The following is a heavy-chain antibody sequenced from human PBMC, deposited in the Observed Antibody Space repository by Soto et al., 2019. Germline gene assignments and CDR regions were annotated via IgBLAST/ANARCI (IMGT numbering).Heavy chain of an antibody. V-gene: IGHV1-18*04. CDR1: GYTFTNHG. CDR3: ARDRVAGIWGDAFDS. Sequence: QVQLVQSGAEVKKPGASVKVSCKTSGYTFTNHGINWVRQAPGQGLEWMGWINPYNANVNYAQKLQGRVTMTTDTSTSTAYMYLSSLTSDDTAVYYCARDRVAGIWGDAFDSCCQGTMVTVSS. D-gene: IGHD3-16*01. CDR2: INPYNANV. J-gene: IGHJ3*02.